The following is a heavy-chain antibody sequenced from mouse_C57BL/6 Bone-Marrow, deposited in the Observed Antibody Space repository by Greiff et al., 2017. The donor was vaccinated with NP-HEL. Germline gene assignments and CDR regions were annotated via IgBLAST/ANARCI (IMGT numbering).Heavy chain of an antibody. J-gene: IGHJ2*01. CDR2: IDPENGDT. D-gene: IGHD1-1*01. V-gene: IGHV14-4*01. CDR3: TTPFITTVVATVDY. Sequence: VQLQQSGAELVRPGASVKLSCTAPGFNIKDDYMPWVKQRPEQGLEWIGWIDPENGDTEYASKFQGKATITADTSSNTAYLQLSSLTSEDTAVYYCTTPFITTVVATVDYWGQGTTLTVSS. CDR1: GFNIKDDY.